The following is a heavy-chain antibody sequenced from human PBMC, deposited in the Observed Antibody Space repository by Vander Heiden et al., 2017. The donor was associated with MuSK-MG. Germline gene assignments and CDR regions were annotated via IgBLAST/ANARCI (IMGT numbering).Heavy chain of an antibody. CDR2: ISPYNGNT. D-gene: IGHD3-16*01. Sequence: QVQLVQSGAEVKKPGASVKVSCKASGYIFTSYGMTWVRQAPGQGLEWIGWISPYNGNTNYAQKFQGRVTLTTDTSTSTAYMELPSLRSDDTAVYFCARETYVGAASYWGQGTLVTVSS. V-gene: IGHV1-18*01. J-gene: IGHJ4*02. CDR1: GYIFTSYG. CDR3: ARETYVGAASY.